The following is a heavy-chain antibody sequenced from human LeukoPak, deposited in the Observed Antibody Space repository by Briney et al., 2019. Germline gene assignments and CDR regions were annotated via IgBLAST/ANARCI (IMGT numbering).Heavy chain of an antibody. CDR1: GGSISSFY. CDR2: ISYSGST. Sequence: SETLSLTCTVSGGSISSFYWSWIRQPPGKGLECIGYISYSGSTNYNPSLKSRVTISVDTSKNQFSLELSSVTAADTAVYYCARQGYSAYEILDYWGQGTLVTVSS. D-gene: IGHD5-12*01. CDR3: ARQGYSAYEILDY. J-gene: IGHJ4*02. V-gene: IGHV4-59*08.